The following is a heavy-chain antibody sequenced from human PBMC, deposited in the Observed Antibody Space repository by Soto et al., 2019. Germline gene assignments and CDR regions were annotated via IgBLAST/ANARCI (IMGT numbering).Heavy chain of an antibody. J-gene: IGHJ4*02. D-gene: IGHD1-26*01. V-gene: IGHV3-21*01. Sequence: EVQLVESGGGLVKPGGSLRLSCAASGFTFSSYSMNWVRQAPGKGLEWVSSISSSSSYIYYADSVKGRFTISRDNAKNSLYLQMNSLRAEDTAVYYCAGVAGWELTYFDYWGQGTLVTVSS. CDR1: GFTFSSYS. CDR3: AGVAGWELTYFDY. CDR2: ISSSSSYI.